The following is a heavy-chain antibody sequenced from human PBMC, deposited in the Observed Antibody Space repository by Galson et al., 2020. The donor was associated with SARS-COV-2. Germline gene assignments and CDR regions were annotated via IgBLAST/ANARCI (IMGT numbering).Heavy chain of an antibody. CDR2: IYRDDHE. V-gene: IGHV2-5*02. CDR1: GFSLRSSCVG. CDR3: DHVLYYESSGYWGFDY. Sequence: SGPTLVNLRHPFTLTCTFPGFSLRSSCVGVGWIRQPPGKALEWLALIYRDDHEHYSPSLKSRLTITKATSKNQVVLTMTNMDPVDTGTYYCDHVLYYESSGYWGFDYWGQGTRVIVSS. D-gene: IGHD3-22*01. J-gene: IGHJ4*02.